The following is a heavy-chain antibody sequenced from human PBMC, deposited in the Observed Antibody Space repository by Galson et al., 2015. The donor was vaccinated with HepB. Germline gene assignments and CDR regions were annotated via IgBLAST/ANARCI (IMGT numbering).Heavy chain of an antibody. Sequence: SCKAPGYTFTDYYIHWVRQAPGQGLEWMGWLNPNSGGTIYAQKFQGRVSMTGDTSISTASMELRRLTSDDTALYYCGRGRKTIASRPSGAVDIWGQGTMVTVSS. J-gene: IGHJ3*02. CDR3: GRGRKTIASRPSGAVDI. CDR1: GYTFTDYY. V-gene: IGHV1-2*02. D-gene: IGHD2/OR15-2a*01. CDR2: LNPNSGGT.